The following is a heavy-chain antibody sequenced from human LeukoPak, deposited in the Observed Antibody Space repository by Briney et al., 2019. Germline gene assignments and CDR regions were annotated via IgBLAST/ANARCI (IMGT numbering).Heavy chain of an antibody. Sequence: SETLSLTCTVSGDSISTYYWSWIRQPAGKGLEWIGRINTSGSTNYNPSLKSRVTMSVDTSKNQFSLKLSSVTAADTAVYYCARQSDKAAGGTFAFDYWGQEPWSPSP. CDR3: ARQSDKAAGGTFAFDY. CDR1: GDSISTYY. CDR2: INTSGST. D-gene: IGHD6-13*01. J-gene: IGHJ4*01. V-gene: IGHV4-4*07.